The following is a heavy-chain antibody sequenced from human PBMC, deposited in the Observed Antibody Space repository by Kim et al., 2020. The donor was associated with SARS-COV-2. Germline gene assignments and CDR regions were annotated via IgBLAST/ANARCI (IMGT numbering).Heavy chain of an antibody. CDR2: ITGNGINT. V-gene: IGHV3-11*01. D-gene: IGHD3-16*02. J-gene: IGHJ4*02. CDR3: ARDRDIWCSFRLAS. CDR1: GFTFSDYW. Sequence: GGSLRLSCKASGFTFSDYWMSWIRQAPGRGLEWISYITGNGINTFHAESVKGRFTISRNNFKNMLYLQMDSLRVDDTAIYYCARDRDIWCSFRLASWGQGTLVAVSP.